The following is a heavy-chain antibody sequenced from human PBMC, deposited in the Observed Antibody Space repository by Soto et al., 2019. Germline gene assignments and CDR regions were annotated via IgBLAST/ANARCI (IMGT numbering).Heavy chain of an antibody. V-gene: IGHV3-74*01. Sequence: EVQLVESGGDSVQPGGSLRLSCAASGFPFSSYWMHWVRHTPGKGLEWVSRIGGDGTTIYYADSVTGRFTVSRDNAKNTLSLQMSGLGAEDTAVYYCAREYYGLLTGYYNDHWGQGTLVSVSS. J-gene: IGHJ4*02. CDR1: GFPFSSYW. D-gene: IGHD3-9*01. CDR2: IGGDGTTI. CDR3: AREYYGLLTGYYNDH.